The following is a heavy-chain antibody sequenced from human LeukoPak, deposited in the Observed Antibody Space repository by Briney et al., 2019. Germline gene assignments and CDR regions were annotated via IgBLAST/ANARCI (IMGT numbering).Heavy chain of an antibody. CDR2: ISSSSSTI. D-gene: IGHD1-26*01. J-gene: IGHJ4*02. V-gene: IGHV3-48*04. CDR3: ARDPRVGPAYDFDF. CDR1: GFTFSSYA. Sequence: GRSLRLSCAVSGFTFSSYAMHWVRQAPGKGLEWVSYISSSSSTIYYADSVKGRVTISRDNAKNSLYLQMNSLRAEDTAVYYCARDPRVGPAYDFDFWGQGTLVTVSS.